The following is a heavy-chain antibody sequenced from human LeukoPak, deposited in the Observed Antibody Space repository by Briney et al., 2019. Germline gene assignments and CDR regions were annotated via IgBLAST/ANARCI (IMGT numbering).Heavy chain of an antibody. V-gene: IGHV3-23*01. J-gene: IGHJ4*02. CDR1: GFTFIAYA. CDR2: ISDSGDGT. D-gene: IGHD2-21*01. Sequence: GGSLRLSCAASGFTFIAYAMAWVRQAPGKGLEWVSGISDSGDGTYYADSVKGRFTISRDNSKNTVFLQMDSLRAEDTAVYFCATAPFGAVSAQRGAFEFWGQGALVTVSS. CDR3: ATAPFGAVSAQRGAFEF.